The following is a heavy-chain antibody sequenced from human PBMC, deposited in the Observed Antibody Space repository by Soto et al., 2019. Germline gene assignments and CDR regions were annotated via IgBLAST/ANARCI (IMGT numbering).Heavy chain of an antibody. CDR3: ATGARGYCSGGSCYLNAFYYYGMDV. Sequence: SETLSLTCTVSGGSVSSGSYYWSWIRQPPGKGLEWIGYIYYSGSTNYNPSLKSRVTISVDTSKNQFSLKLSSVTAADTAVYYCATGARGYCSGGSCYLNAFYYYGMDVWGQGTTVTVS. J-gene: IGHJ6*02. CDR1: GGSVSSGSYY. D-gene: IGHD2-15*01. CDR2: IYYSGST. V-gene: IGHV4-61*01.